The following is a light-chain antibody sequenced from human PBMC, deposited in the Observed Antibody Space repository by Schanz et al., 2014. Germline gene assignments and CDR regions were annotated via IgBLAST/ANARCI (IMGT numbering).Light chain of an antibody. CDR2: LGS. CDR3: MQALPNPGYT. Sequence: EIVLTQSPLSLAVTPGEPASISCRSSQSLLQSNGYNYVDWYLQKPGQSPQLLIYLGSSRASGVPDRFSGSGSGTYFTLKISRVEAEDVGVYYCMQALPNPGYTFGPGTKLEIK. J-gene: IGKJ2*01. CDR1: QSLLQSNGYNY. V-gene: IGKV2-28*01.